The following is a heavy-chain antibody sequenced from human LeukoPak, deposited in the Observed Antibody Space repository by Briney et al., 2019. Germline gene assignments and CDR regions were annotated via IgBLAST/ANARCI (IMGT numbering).Heavy chain of an antibody. Sequence: SETLSLTCTVSGGSVSSSYYWGWIRQLPGKGLEWIGSICSGGNICSNPSLESRVTISVDSSRSHFFLQLTSATAADTAVYFCARDGPWKSDYWGQGTLVTVSS. J-gene: IGHJ4*02. V-gene: IGHV4-39*02. CDR1: GGSVSSSYY. D-gene: IGHD1-1*01. CDR2: ICSGGNI. CDR3: ARDGPWKSDY.